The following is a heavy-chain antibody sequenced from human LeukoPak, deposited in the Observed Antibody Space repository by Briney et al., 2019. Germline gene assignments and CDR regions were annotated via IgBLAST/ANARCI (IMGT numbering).Heavy chain of an antibody. J-gene: IGHJ4*02. CDR3: AKDLSGLDDF. CDR1: GFTFSSSP. Sequence: PGGSLRLSCATSGFTFSSSPMNWVRQAPGKGLEWVSSISSGSSYIYYADSVRGRFTISRDNSKNTLHLQMNSLTTADTAVYYCAKDLSGLDDFWGQGTLVTVSS. V-gene: IGHV3-21*01. CDR2: ISSGSSYI. D-gene: IGHD3-10*01.